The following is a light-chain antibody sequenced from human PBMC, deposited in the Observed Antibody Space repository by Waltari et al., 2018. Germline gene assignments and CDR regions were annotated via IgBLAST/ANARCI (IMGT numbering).Light chain of an antibody. Sequence: QSVLAQPPSASGPPVPGFTISCTGSSSDIGGNCVSRYQQLPGTAPKLLIHTNHQRPSGVPDRFSASKSGTSASLAISGLQSEDEAHYFCAAWDDALNGRVFGGGTKVTVL. V-gene: IGLV1-44*01. CDR2: TNH. J-gene: IGLJ3*02. CDR3: AAWDDALNGRV. CDR1: SSDIGGNC.